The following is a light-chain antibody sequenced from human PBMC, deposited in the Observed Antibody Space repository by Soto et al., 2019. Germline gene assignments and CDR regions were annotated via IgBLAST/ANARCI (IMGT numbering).Light chain of an antibody. Sequence: DIQLTQSPSTLSASVGDRVTVTCRASQRIDRDLAWYQQKPGKAPKLLVYDASTLGGGVQTSFHGRGSATAFILTISSLRPDYFATYYCQQYKDGACTLGQGTRVQIK. V-gene: IGKV1-5*01. CDR1: QRIDRD. CDR3: QQYKDGACT. CDR2: DAS. J-gene: IGKJ1*01.